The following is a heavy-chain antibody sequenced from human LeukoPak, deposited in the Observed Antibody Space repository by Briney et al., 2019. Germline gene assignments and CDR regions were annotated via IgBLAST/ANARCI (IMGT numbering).Heavy chain of an antibody. V-gene: IGHV3-7*01. D-gene: IGHD2-15*01. Sequence: GGSLRLSCAASGFTFNSYWMSWVRQAPGKGLEWVANIKQDGSEKYYVDSVKGRFTISRDNAKNSLYLQMNSLRAEDTAVYYCARDRGGGFDPWGQGTLVTVSS. CDR2: IKQDGSEK. J-gene: IGHJ5*02. CDR3: ARDRGGGFDP. CDR1: GFTFNSYW.